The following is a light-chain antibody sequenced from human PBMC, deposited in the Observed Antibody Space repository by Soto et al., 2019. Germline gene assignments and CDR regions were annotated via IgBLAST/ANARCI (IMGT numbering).Light chain of an antibody. CDR2: GAS. J-gene: IGKJ1*01. Sequence: EIVMTQSPATLSVSPGERATLSCRASQSVSSNLAWYQQKPGQAPRLLIYGASTRATGIPARFSGSGSGTGFPLTTRALRSKVFAFYSGRQYKTGPQPFGKGT. V-gene: IGKV3-15*01. CDR3: RQYKTGPQP. CDR1: QSVSSN.